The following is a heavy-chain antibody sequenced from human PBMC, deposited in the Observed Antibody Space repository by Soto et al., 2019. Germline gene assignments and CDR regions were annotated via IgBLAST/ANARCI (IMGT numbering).Heavy chain of an antibody. CDR2: INHSGNT. D-gene: IGHD3-16*02. CDR3: ARTPYDYVWGSYRDVYYYAMDV. CDR1: GGSFSGNY. V-gene: IGHV4-34*01. Sequence: PSETLSLTCAVYGGSFSGNYWSWIRQPPGKGLEWMGEINHSGNTNYNPSLKSRVTLSVDTSNNQFSLKLTSVTAADTAVYYCARTPYDYVWGSYRDVYYYAMDVWGQGTTVTVSS. J-gene: IGHJ6*02.